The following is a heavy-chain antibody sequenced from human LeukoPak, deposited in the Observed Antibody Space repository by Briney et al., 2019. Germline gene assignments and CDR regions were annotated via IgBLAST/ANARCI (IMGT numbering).Heavy chain of an antibody. CDR1: GFSFSTQR. CDR3: ARDVTNGMDV. CDR2: INIDERIT. Sequence: GRSLRLSCAASGFSFSTQRMHWVRQAPGKGLVWVSYINIDERITGYADSVKGRFTISRDNSKNTLYLQMNSLRAEDTAVYYCARDVTNGMDVWGQGTTVTVSS. J-gene: IGHJ6*02. V-gene: IGHV3-74*01. D-gene: IGHD4-17*01.